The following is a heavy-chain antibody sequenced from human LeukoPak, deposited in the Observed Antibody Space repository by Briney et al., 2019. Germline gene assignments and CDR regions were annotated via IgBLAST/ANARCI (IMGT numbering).Heavy chain of an antibody. CDR3: AGARPGIAVAGTPYYFDY. D-gene: IGHD6-19*01. Sequence: ASVKVSCKASGGTFSSYAISWVRQAPGQGLEWMGGIIPIFGTANYAQKFQGRVTITADESTSTAYMELSSLRSEDTAVYYCAGARPGIAVAGTPYYFDYWGQGTLVTVSS. CDR2: IIPIFGTA. CDR1: GGTFSSYA. J-gene: IGHJ4*02. V-gene: IGHV1-69*13.